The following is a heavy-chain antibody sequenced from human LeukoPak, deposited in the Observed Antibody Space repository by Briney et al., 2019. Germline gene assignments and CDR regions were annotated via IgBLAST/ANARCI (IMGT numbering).Heavy chain of an antibody. CDR3: ARICDPNGGSCYFSFDY. V-gene: IGHV1-2*02. CDR1: GYTFSDHY. Sequence: GASVKVSCKASGYTFSDHYIHWVRQAPGQGLEWMGWINPNSGGTNYAQKFQGRVTMTRDMSISTVYMELSRLRSDDTAVYYCARICDPNGGSCYFSFDYWGQGTLVTVSS. CDR2: INPNSGGT. D-gene: IGHD2-15*01. J-gene: IGHJ4*02.